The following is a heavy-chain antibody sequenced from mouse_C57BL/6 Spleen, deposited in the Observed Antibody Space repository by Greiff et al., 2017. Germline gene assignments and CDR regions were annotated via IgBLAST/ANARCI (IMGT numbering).Heavy chain of an antibody. CDR3: ARDDYEAMDY. Sequence: ESGPGLVKLSQSLSLTCSVTGYSITSGYYWNWIRQFPGNKLEWMGYISYDGSNNYNPSLKNRISITRDTSKNQFFLKLNSVTTEDTATYYCARDDYEAMDYWGQGTSVTVSS. J-gene: IGHJ4*01. V-gene: IGHV3-6*01. CDR1: GYSITSGYY. CDR2: ISYDGSN.